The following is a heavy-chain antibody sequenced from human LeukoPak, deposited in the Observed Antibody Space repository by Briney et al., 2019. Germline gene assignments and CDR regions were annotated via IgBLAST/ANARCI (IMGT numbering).Heavy chain of an antibody. CDR1: GYTFTSYG. V-gene: IGHV1-18*01. Sequence: ASVKVSCKASGYTFTSYGISWVRQAPGQGLEWMGWISAYNGNTNYAQKLQGRVTMTTDTSTSTAYMELMSLRSDDTAVYYCAGDFLGYCYGPHNPYNWFDHWGQGTLVTVSS. J-gene: IGHJ5*02. CDR2: ISAYNGNT. D-gene: IGHD5-18*01. CDR3: AGDFLGYCYGPHNPYNWFDH.